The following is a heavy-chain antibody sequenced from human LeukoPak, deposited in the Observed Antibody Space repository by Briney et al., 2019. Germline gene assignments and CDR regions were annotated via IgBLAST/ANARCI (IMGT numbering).Heavy chain of an antibody. CDR2: IYPSGST. D-gene: IGHD4-23*01. CDR3: ARNGGNSDVDY. V-gene: IGHV4-4*02. Sequence: ASGILSLTCAVSGDSISSSNWWTWVRQPPGKGLEWIGEIYPSGSTNYNPSLKSRVTISVDKSKNQFSLKLSSVTAADTAVYYCARNGGNSDVDYWGQGTLVTVYS. J-gene: IGHJ4*02. CDR1: GDSISSSNW.